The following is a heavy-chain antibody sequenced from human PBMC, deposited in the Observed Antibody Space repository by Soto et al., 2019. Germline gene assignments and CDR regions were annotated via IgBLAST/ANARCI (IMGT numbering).Heavy chain of an antibody. CDR1: GGSISNADYY. V-gene: IGHV4-30-4*01. J-gene: IGHJ4*02. Sequence: PSETLSLTCTVSGGSISNADYYWTWTRQPPGKGLEYIGYIYYSGSTYYTSSLQSRVTMSMDTSKNQFSLRLTSVTAADTAVYYCVRVFRNSLKAVVDYWGQGALVTVSS. D-gene: IGHD6-19*01. CDR3: VRVFRNSLKAVVDY. CDR2: IYYSGST.